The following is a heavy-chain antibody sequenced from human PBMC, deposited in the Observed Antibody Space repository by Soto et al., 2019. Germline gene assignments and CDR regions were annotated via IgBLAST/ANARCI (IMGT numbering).Heavy chain of an antibody. V-gene: IGHV4-39*01. CDR3: ARRVAVAGKGSWFDP. D-gene: IGHD6-19*01. CDR2: VYSSGST. Sequence: SETLSLTCTVSGVSVSTATYYWAWIRQSPGKGLEWIGNVYSSGSTYYNPSLKSRVTMSVDTSKNQFSLNLSSVTATDATFYYCARRVAVAGKGSWFDPWGQGTLVTVSS. CDR1: GVSVSTATYY. J-gene: IGHJ5*02.